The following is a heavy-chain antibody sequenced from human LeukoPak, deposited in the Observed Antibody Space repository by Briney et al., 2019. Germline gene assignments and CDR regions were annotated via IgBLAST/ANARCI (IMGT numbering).Heavy chain of an antibody. D-gene: IGHD3-10*01. Sequence: PGGSLRLSCAVSGITLSNYGMRWVRQAPGKGLEWVAGLSGSGGGTNYADSGKGRFTISRDNAKDTLYLQMNSLRAEDTAVYFCAKRGVVIRVILVGFHKEAYYFDSWGQGALVTVSS. CDR3: AKRGVVIRVILVGFHKEAYYFDS. CDR1: GITLSNYG. J-gene: IGHJ4*02. V-gene: IGHV3-23*01. CDR2: LSGSGGGT.